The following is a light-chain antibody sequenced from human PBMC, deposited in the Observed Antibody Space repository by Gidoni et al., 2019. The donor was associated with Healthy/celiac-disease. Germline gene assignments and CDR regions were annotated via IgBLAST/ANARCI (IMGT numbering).Light chain of an antibody. J-gene: IGKJ1*01. CDR1: QSVSSSY. Sequence: EIVLTQSPGTLSLSPGERATLSCRASQSVSSSYLAWYQQKPGQAPRLLIHGASSRATGIPDRFSGSGSGTDFTLTISRLEPEDFAAYYCQQYGSSPRTFGQGTKVEIK. CDR2: GAS. V-gene: IGKV3-20*01. CDR3: QQYGSSPRT.